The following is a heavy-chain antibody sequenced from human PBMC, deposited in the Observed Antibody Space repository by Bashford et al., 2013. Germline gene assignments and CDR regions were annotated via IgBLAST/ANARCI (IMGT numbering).Heavy chain of an antibody. CDR3: ARAPVAGLDY. J-gene: IGHJ4*02. CDR1: GYSFTSYW. D-gene: IGHD6-19*01. Sequence: GESLKISCKGSGYSFTSYWIAWVRQMPGKGLEWMGKIDPTDSYTKYSPSFQGHVSILVDKSISTTYLQWNSLKASDTAIYYCARAPVAGLDYWGQGTLVTVSS. V-gene: IGHV5-10-1*01. CDR2: IDPTDSYT.